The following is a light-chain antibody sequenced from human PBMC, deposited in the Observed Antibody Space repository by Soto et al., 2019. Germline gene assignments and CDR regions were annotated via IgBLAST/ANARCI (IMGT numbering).Light chain of an antibody. CDR2: GDT. J-gene: IGLJ1*01. Sequence: QSLLTQPPSVSGAPGQRVTISCTGSSSNIGAGYDVHWYQQFPGTAPKLLIYGDTNRASGVPERFSGSKSGTSASLAITGLQAEDEAIYYCHSYDSSLSGYVFGIGTKVTVL. V-gene: IGLV1-40*01. CDR3: HSYDSSLSGYV. CDR1: SSNIGAGYD.